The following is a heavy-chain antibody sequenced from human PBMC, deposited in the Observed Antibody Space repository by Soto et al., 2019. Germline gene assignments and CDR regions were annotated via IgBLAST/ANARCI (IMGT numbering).Heavy chain of an antibody. V-gene: IGHV3-23*01. CDR2: ISGSGGST. CDR3: SLSCRDCGMDG. Sequence: PGGSLRLSCAASGFTFSSYAMSWVRQAPGKGLEWVSAISGSGGSTYYADSVKGRFTISRDKSKNTLYLQMNSLRAEDTAVCYGSLSCRDCGMDGWGLGTTVTVCS. J-gene: IGHJ6*02. CDR1: GFTFSSYA.